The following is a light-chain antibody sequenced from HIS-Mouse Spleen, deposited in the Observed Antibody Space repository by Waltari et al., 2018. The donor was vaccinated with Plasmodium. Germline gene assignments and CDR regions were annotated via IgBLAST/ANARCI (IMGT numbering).Light chain of an antibody. V-gene: IGLV3-10*01. CDR1: ALPKKY. CDR2: EDS. J-gene: IGLJ3*02. Sequence: SYELTQPPSVSVSPGQTARITCSGDALPKKYAYWYQQKSGQAPVLVIYEDSKRPPGIPEGFYGASSGTMATLTISGAQVEDEADYYCYSTDSSGNHRVFGGGTKLTVL. CDR3: YSTDSSGNHRV.